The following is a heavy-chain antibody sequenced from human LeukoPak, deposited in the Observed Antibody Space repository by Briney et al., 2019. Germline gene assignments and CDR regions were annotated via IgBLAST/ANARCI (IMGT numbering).Heavy chain of an antibody. Sequence: GGSLRLSCTASGFTFSRHDTHWVRQAPGKGLEWVAVISSDGNNKYYADSMKGRFTISRDNSKNTLYLQMNSLRAEDTAVYYCASSIAEAADFDYWGQGTLVTVSS. D-gene: IGHD6-13*01. CDR3: ASSIAEAADFDY. CDR1: GFTFSRHD. CDR2: ISSDGNNK. J-gene: IGHJ4*02. V-gene: IGHV3-30*03.